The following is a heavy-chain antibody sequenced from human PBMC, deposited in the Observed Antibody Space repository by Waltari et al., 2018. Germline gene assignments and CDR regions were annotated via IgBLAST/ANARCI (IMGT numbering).Heavy chain of an antibody. CDR3: ARDYWGSGWYGWDYYYGMDV. Sequence: QVQLQQWGAGLLKPSETLSLTCAVYGGSFSGYYWSWIRQPPGKGLEWIGEINHNGSTNYNPSLKSRVTRSVDTSKNQFSLELSSVTAADTAVYYCARDYWGSGWYGWDYYYGMDVWGQGTTVTVSS. J-gene: IGHJ6*02. D-gene: IGHD6-19*01. CDR1: GGSFSGYY. V-gene: IGHV4-34*01. CDR2: INHNGST.